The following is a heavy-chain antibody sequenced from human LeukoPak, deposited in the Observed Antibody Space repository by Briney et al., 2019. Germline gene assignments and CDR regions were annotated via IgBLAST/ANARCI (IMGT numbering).Heavy chain of an antibody. J-gene: IGHJ3*02. CDR2: IIPILGIA. D-gene: IGHD3-22*01. Sequence: SVKGSCKASGGTFSSYAISWVRQAPGQGREWMGRIIPILGIANYAQKLQGRVTMTTDTYTSTAYMELRSLRSDDTAVYYCARDQDPGYYDSCGYYGGAFDIWGQGTMVTVSS. CDR3: ARDQDPGYYDSCGYYGGAFDI. CDR1: GGTFSSYA. V-gene: IGHV1-69*04.